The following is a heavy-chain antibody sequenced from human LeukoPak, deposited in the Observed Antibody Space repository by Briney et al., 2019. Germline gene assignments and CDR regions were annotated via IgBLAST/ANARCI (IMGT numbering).Heavy chain of an antibody. J-gene: IGHJ4*02. Sequence: GASVKVSCKASGGTFSSYAISWVRQAPGQGLEWMGRIIPILGIANYAQKFQGRVTITADKSTSTAYMELSSLRSEDTAVYYCARSDQGSGWPYWGQGTLVTVSS. CDR3: ARSDQGSGWPY. CDR2: IIPILGIA. V-gene: IGHV1-69*04. CDR1: GGTFSSYA. D-gene: IGHD6-19*01.